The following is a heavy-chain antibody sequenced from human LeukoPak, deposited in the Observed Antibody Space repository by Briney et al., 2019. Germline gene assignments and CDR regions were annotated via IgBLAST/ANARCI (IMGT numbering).Heavy chain of an antibody. V-gene: IGHV3-74*01. D-gene: IGHD2-15*01. CDR3: ARDAGEATPFDY. CDR1: GFTLSSYW. J-gene: IGHJ4*02. Sequence: TGGSLRLSCAASGFTLSSYWIHWVRQAPGKGLVWVSLIRRDGTTSFADSVQGRFTISRDNARNMRYLQMNSLGAEDTAVYYCARDAGEATPFDYWGPGTLVTVSS. CDR2: IRRDGTT.